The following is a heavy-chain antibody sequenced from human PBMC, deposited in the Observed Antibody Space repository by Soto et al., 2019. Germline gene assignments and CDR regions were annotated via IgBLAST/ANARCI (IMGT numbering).Heavy chain of an antibody. V-gene: IGHV3-66*01. CDR1: GFTVSSKY. CDR2: IYSDGTT. J-gene: IGHJ4*02. D-gene: IGHD3-9*01. CDR3: ARDRDDIMTGPIDY. Sequence: PGGSLRLSCAASGFTVSSKYMSWVRQAPGKGLEWVSVIYSDGTTYYEESVKGRFTISRDNSKNTLYLQMNNLRAEDTAVYYCARDRDDIMTGPIDYWGQGTLVNVS.